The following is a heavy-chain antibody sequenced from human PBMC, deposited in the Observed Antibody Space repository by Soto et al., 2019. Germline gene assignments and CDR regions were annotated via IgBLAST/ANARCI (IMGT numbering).Heavy chain of an antibody. Sequence: GAALQISGEGSGCSLTSYWSSWVRQKPGKGLEWMGRIDPSDSYTNYSPSFQGHVTISADKSISTAYLQWSSLKASDTAMYYCARLQRFWESERYYQYGLDVSAQRTTLT. V-gene: IGHV5-10-1*01. CDR3: ARLQRFWESERYYQYGLDV. J-gene: IGHJ6*02. CDR2: IDPSDSYT. CDR1: GCSLTSYW. D-gene: IGHD3-3*01.